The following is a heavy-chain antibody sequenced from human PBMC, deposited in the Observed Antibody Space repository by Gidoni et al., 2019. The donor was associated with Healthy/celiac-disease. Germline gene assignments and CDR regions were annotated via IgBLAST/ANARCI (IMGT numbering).Heavy chain of an antibody. Sequence: QVQLVESGGGVVQPGRSLRLSCAASGFTFSSYGMHWVRQAPGQGLEWVAVILYDGSNKYYADSVKGRFTISRDKSKNTLYLQMNSLRAEDTAVYYGAKDLVVVTAISDYFDYWGQGTLVTVSS. V-gene: IGHV3-30*18. D-gene: IGHD2-21*02. CDR2: ILYDGSNK. J-gene: IGHJ4*02. CDR3: AKDLVVVTAISDYFDY. CDR1: GFTFSSYG.